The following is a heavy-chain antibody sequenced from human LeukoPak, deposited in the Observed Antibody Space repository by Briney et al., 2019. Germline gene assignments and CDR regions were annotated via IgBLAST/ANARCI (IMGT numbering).Heavy chain of an antibody. V-gene: IGHV1-8*01. CDR3: AIASTAARRFDY. Sequence: GASVKVSCKASGYTFTSYDINWVRQATGQGLEWMGWMNPNSGNTGYAQKFQGRVTMTRDTSTSTVYMELSSLRSEDTAVYYCAIASTAARRFDYWSQGTLVTVSS. J-gene: IGHJ4*02. CDR2: MNPNSGNT. D-gene: IGHD6-6*01. CDR1: GYTFTSYD.